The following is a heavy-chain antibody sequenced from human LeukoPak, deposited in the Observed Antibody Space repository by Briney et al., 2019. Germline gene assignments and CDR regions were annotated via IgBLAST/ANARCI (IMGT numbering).Heavy chain of an antibody. D-gene: IGHD4-11*01. CDR1: GYSPSSNG. Sequence: ASVKVSCKASGYSPSSNGISWARQAPGQGLEWMGWISDYSGNTKYAQNFQDRVTLTTDRSTNTAYMELRSLRSDDTAVYYCAREGATDYYFDPCGQGTLVTVSS. CDR2: ISDYSGNT. J-gene: IGHJ4*02. V-gene: IGHV1-18*01. CDR3: AREGATDYYFDP.